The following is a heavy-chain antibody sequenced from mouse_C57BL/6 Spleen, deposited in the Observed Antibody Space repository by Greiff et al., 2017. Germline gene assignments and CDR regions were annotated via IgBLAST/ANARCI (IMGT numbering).Heavy chain of an antibody. Sequence: QVQLKESGAELARPGASVKMSCKASGYTFTSYTMHWVKQRPGQGLEWIGYINPSSGYTKYNQKFKDKATLTADKSSSTAYMQLSSLTSEDSAVYYWAREEGYDCEGDWFAYWGQGTLVTVSA. CDR1: GYTFTSYT. J-gene: IGHJ3*01. CDR3: AREEGYDCEGDWFAY. CDR2: INPSSGYT. D-gene: IGHD2-4*01. V-gene: IGHV1-4*01.